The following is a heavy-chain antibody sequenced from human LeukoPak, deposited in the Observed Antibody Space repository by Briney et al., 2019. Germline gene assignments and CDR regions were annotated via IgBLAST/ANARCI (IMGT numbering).Heavy chain of an antibody. J-gene: IGHJ4*02. V-gene: IGHV1-46*01. CDR3: ARDYRDYVWGSYRPKYYFDY. CDR2: INPSGGST. Sequence: ASVKVSCKASGYTFTSYYMHWVRQAPGPGLEWMGIINPSGGSTSYAQKFQGRVTMTRDTSTSTVYMELSSLRSEDTAVYYCARDYRDYVWGSYRPKYYFDYWGQGTLVTVSS. CDR1: GYTFTSYY. D-gene: IGHD3-16*02.